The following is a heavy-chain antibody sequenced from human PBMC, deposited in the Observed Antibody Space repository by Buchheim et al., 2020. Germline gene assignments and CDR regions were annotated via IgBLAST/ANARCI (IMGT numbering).Heavy chain of an antibody. Sequence: EVQLVEAGGGLVQPGGSLRLSCVASGFTFGRYWMHWVRQTPGEGLVWVSRISGDGSTTAYADFVKGRFTSSRDNAKNTLYLQMNSLRVEDTAVYYCARFATITVAGTYYSSAMDVWGRGTT. CDR1: GFTFGRYW. D-gene: IGHD6-19*01. CDR3: ARFATITVAGTYYSSAMDV. J-gene: IGHJ6*02. V-gene: IGHV3-74*01. CDR2: ISGDGSTT.